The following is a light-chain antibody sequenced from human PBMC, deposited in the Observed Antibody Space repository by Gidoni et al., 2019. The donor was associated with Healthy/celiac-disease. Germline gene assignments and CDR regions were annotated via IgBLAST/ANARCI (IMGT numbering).Light chain of an antibody. Sequence: QSAMTQPASVSGSPGQSITISCTGTSSDVCGYNYVSWYQQHPGKAPRLMIYYVSTRPSGISNRFSGSKSGNTASLTISGLQAEDEADYYCSSYTSSSTRVVFGGGTKLTVL. CDR1: SSDVCGYNY. CDR3: SSYTSSSTRVV. J-gene: IGLJ2*01. V-gene: IGLV2-14*03. CDR2: YVS.